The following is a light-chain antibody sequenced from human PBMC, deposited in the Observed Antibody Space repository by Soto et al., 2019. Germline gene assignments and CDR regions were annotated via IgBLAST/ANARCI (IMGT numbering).Light chain of an antibody. CDR3: QQYVSTPLT. Sequence: EIVMTQSTATLSVSPGERATLSCRASQSVSSNLAWYQQKPGQAPRLLIYGASSRATGIPDRFRGSGSGTDFTLTISRLEPEDFAVYYCQQYVSTPLTFGGGTKVDIK. V-gene: IGKV3-20*01. J-gene: IGKJ4*01. CDR2: GAS. CDR1: QSVSSN.